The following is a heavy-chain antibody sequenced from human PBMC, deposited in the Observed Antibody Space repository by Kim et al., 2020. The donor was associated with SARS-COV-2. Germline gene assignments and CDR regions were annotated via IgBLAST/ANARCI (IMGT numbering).Heavy chain of an antibody. Sequence: GGSLRLSCAASGFTFTNYKIHWVRQAPGKGLEWVSYIPSGGNTIYYADSVKGRFTISRDNAKNSVYLQMDSLRAEDTALYYCAREGSSGYHFDCWGQGALVTVSS. V-gene: IGHV3-48*03. CDR3: AREGSSGYHFDC. J-gene: IGHJ4*02. D-gene: IGHD3-22*01. CDR1: GFTFTNYK. CDR2: IPSGGNTI.